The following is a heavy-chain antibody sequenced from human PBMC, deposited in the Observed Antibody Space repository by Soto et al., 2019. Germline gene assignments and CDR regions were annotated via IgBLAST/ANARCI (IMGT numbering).Heavy chain of an antibody. J-gene: IGHJ5*02. CDR1: GFTFSSYA. CDR3: AKDRLYYYASPNWFDP. V-gene: IGHV3-23*01. CDR2: ISGSGGST. Sequence: PGGSLRLSCAASGFTFSSYAMSWVRQAPGKGLEWVSAISGSGGSTYYADSVKGRFTISRDNSKNTLYLQMNSLRAEDTAVYYCAKDRLYYYASPNWFDPWGQGTLVTVSS. D-gene: IGHD3-10*01.